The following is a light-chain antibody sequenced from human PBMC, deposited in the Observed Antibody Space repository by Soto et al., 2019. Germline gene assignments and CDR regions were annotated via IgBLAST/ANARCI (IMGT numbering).Light chain of an antibody. Sequence: QSALTQPASVSGSPGQSVTISCTGISRDVGAYNFVSWYQQHPDRAPKLIIFDITDRPSGVSGRFSGSRSGSTASLTISGLQADDEAVYYCSSYATINNLWVFGGGTKVTVL. CDR3: SSYATINNLWV. J-gene: IGLJ3*02. V-gene: IGLV2-14*03. CDR2: DIT. CDR1: SRDVGAYNF.